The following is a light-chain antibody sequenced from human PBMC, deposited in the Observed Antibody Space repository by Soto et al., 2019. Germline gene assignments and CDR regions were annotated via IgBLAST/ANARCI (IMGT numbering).Light chain of an antibody. CDR1: SSDVGGYNY. CDR3: SSYAGTNPI. J-gene: IGLJ2*01. CDR2: DVS. Sequence: QSALTQPASVSGSPGQSITISCAGTSSDVGGYNYVSWYQQHPGKAPKLMIYDVSNRPSGVSNRFSGSKSGNTASLTISGLQAEDEADYYCSSYAGTNPIFGGGTKVTVL. V-gene: IGLV2-14*01.